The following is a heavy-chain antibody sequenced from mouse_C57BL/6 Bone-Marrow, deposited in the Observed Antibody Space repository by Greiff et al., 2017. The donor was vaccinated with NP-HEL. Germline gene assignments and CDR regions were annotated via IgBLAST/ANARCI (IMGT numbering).Heavy chain of an antibody. V-gene: IGHV5-15*01. CDR3: ARQRYYGSLYFDY. CDR2: ISNLAYSI. J-gene: IGHJ2*01. CDR1: GFTFSDYG. Sequence: VQLKESGGGLVQPGGSLKLSCAASGFTFSDYGMAWVRQAPRKGPEWVAFISNLAYSIYYADTVTGRFTISRANAKNTLYLEMSSLRSEDTAMYYCARQRYYGSLYFDYWGQGTTLTVSS. D-gene: IGHD1-1*01.